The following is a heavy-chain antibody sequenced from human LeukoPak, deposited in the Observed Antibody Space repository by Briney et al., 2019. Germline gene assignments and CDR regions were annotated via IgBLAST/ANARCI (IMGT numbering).Heavy chain of an antibody. CDR3: ARADCSGGSCYSDY. V-gene: IGHV1-8*01. D-gene: IGHD2-15*01. CDR2: MNPNSGST. J-gene: IGHJ4*02. CDR1: GYTFTSYD. Sequence: ASVKVSCKASGYTFTSYDINWVRQAPGQGLEWMGWMNPNSGSTGYAQKFQGRVTMTRNTSITTAYMELSSLRSEDTAVYYCARADCSGGSCYSDYWGQGTLVTVSS.